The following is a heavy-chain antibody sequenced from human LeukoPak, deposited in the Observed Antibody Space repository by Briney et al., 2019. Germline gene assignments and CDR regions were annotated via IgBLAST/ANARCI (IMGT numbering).Heavy chain of an antibody. CDR2: ISSGGDTM. V-gene: IGHV3-11*04. D-gene: IGHD5-12*01. Sequence: GGSLRLSCAASGFTFSDNYMSWIRQAPGEGLEWVSYISSGGDTMYYADSVKGRFTISRDNAKNSLYLQMNSLRAEDTAVYYCAVGDSGYDYPNWFDPWGQGTLVTVSS. J-gene: IGHJ5*02. CDR3: AVGDSGYDYPNWFDP. CDR1: GFTFSDNY.